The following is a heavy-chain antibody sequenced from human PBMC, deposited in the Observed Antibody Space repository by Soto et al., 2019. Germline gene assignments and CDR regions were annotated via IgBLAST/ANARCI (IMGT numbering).Heavy chain of an antibody. CDR3: ARGRKTMVRGVIMVYFDY. J-gene: IGHJ4*02. V-gene: IGHV4-34*01. Sequence: SQTLSLTCAVYGGSFSGYYWSWIRQPPGKGLEWIGEINHSGSTNYNPSLKSRVTISVDTSKNQFSLKLSSVTAADTAVYYCARGRKTMVRGVIMVYFDYWGQGTLVTVSS. CDR2: INHSGST. CDR1: GGSFSGYY. D-gene: IGHD3-10*01.